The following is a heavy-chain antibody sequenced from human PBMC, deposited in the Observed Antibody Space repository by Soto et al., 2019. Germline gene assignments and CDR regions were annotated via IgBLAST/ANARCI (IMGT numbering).Heavy chain of an antibody. J-gene: IGHJ5*02. CDR2: ISHDGINK. CDR3: ARDMYSSDYFVKWFEP. Sequence: QVRLVESGGGVVQPGRSLRLSCTASGFSFSSYAMYWFRQPPGKGLEWVAVISHDGINKHYADSVKGRVTVSRDNSNHSLDLQLNRLRGEDTAMYYCARDMYSSDYFVKWFEPWGQGTLVPVSS. V-gene: IGHV3-30-3*01. CDR1: GFSFSSYA. D-gene: IGHD6-19*01.